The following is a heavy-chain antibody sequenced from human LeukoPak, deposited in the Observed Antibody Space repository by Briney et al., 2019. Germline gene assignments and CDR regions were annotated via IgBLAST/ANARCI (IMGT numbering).Heavy chain of an antibody. V-gene: IGHV4-59*02. CDR3: ASKPVVPASQGHYFAS. CDR2: FHYNGET. CDR1: GASVTTHY. J-gene: IGHJ4*02. D-gene: IGHD4-23*01. Sequence: SETLSLTCTVSGASVTTHYWSWIRQPPGKGLEWIGNFHYNGETSFNSSLNSRVTTSIDTSKNQFSLILNAVTAADTAVYYCASKPVVPASQGHYFASWGPGILVTVSS.